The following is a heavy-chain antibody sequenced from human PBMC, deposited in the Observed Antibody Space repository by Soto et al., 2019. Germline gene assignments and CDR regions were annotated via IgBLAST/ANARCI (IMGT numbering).Heavy chain of an antibody. Sequence: PSETLSLTCTVSGGSVSNSNYYWGWIRQSPGKGLEWIGSVYYKVRSYSKSSVKSRVTISVDTSKNQFSLNLNSVTASDTAVYYCVSQRTSVLTQAYFDYWGPGALVTVS. CDR2: VYYKVRS. J-gene: IGHJ4*02. D-gene: IGHD2-8*01. CDR3: VSQRTSVLTQAYFDY. V-gene: IGHV4-39*01. CDR1: GGSVSNSNYY.